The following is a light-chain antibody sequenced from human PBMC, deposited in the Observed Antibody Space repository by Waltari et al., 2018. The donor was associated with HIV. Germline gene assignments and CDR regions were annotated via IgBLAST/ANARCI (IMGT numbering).Light chain of an antibody. CDR2: GEN. J-gene: IGLJ3*02. CDR1: SGRSYY. Sequence: SSELAQDPAVSVALGQTVRITCQGDSGRSYYASWYQQKPGQAPVLVIYGENNRPSGIPDRFSGSRSGNTASLTIAGAQAEDEADYYCNSRDDSGHWFFGGGTKVTVL. CDR3: NSRDDSGHWF. V-gene: IGLV3-19*01.